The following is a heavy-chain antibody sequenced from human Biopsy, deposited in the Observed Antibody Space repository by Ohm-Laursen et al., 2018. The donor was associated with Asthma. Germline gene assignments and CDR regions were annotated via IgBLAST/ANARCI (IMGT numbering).Heavy chain of an antibody. V-gene: IGHV3-7*01. CDR3: ARTFHFWSPYHAEHYQL. CDR2: IKHDGSEK. D-gene: IGHD3-3*02. Sequence: SLRLSCTASGFVFSQCGMHWVRQVPGKGLEWVADIKHDGSEKNHVDSLKGRFTISRDNAKNSLYLQMNSLRAEDTAAYYCARTFHFWSPYHAEHYQLWGQGTLVTVSS. J-gene: IGHJ1*01. CDR1: GFVFSQCG.